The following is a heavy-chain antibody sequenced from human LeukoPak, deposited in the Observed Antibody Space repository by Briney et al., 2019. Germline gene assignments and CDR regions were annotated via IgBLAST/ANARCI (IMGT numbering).Heavy chain of an antibody. Sequence: GGSLRLSCAASGFTFSSYGMHWVRQAPGKGLEWVAVISYDGSNKYYADSVKGRFTISRDNSKNTLYLQMNSLRAEDTAVYYCAKDGGGQGLDVWGKGTTVTVSS. CDR2: ISYDGSNK. CDR1: GFTFSSYG. J-gene: IGHJ6*04. V-gene: IGHV3-30*18. CDR3: AKDGGGQGLDV. D-gene: IGHD2-15*01.